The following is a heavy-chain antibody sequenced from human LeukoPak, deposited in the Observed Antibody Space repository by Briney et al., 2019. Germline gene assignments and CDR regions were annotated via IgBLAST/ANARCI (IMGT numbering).Heavy chain of an antibody. D-gene: IGHD2-2*01. Sequence: PSETLSLTCTVSGVSINSYYXNWIRQPAXXXXEWMGRVYASGRTNYNPSLKSRVIMSVDTSKNQVSLKLRSVTAADTAVYYCASKLPASDAFDVWGQGTVVIVSS. V-gene: IGHV4-4*07. CDR3: ASKLPASDAFDV. J-gene: IGHJ3*01. CDR2: VYASGRT. CDR1: GVSINSYY.